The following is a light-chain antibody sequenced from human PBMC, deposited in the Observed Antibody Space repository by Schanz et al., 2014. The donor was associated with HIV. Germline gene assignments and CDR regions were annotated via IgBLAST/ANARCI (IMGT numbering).Light chain of an antibody. CDR1: NSDVGGYNY. CDR3: SSYTSFGTLV. V-gene: IGLV2-14*03. J-gene: IGLJ3*02. Sequence: SALTQPASVSGSPGQSITISCTGTNSDVGGYNYVSWYQQYPGKAPKLMIYDVSHRPSGVSNRFSGSKSANTASLTISGLQPEDEADYFCSSYTSFGTLVFGGGTKLIVL. CDR2: DVS.